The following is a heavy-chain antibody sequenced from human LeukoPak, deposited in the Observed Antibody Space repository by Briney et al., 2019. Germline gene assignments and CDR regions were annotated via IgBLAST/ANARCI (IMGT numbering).Heavy chain of an antibody. CDR2: ISSSGSTI. D-gene: IGHD1-20*01. CDR3: ASDVLMGVTGY. V-gene: IGHV3-11*04. Sequence: GGSLRLSCAASGFTFSDYYMSWIRQAPGKGLEWVAYISSSGSTIYYADSVKGRFTISRDNAKNSLYLQMNSLRAEDTAVYYCASDVLMGVTGYWRQRTLVTVSS. J-gene: IGHJ4*02. CDR1: GFTFSDYY.